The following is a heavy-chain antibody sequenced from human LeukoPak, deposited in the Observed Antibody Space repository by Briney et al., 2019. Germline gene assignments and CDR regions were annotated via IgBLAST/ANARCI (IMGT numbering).Heavy chain of an antibody. V-gene: IGHV3-7*03. J-gene: IGHJ4*02. D-gene: IGHD3-22*01. CDR2: IKEDGNKK. Sequence: GESLRLSCAASGFTFSSYWMTWVRQAPGKGLEWVANIKEDGNKKNYVDSVKGRFTISRDNAKNSLYLQMNSLGAEDTAVYYCATPLDYSDTSGYHQGGDWGQGTLVTVSS. CDR1: GFTFSSYW. CDR3: ATPLDYSDTSGYHQGGD.